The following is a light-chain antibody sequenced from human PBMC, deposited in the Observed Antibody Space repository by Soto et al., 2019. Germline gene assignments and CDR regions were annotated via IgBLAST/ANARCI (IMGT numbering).Light chain of an antibody. V-gene: IGLV2-8*01. Sequence: QSALTRPPSASGSPGRSVTMSCTGTSSDVGGYNYVSWYQHHPGKAPKLIIYEVSKRPSGVPDRFSGSKSGNTASLTVSGLQAEDEGDYFCSSYAGSNIHYVFGTGTKVTVL. J-gene: IGLJ1*01. CDR2: EVS. CDR1: SSDVGGYNY. CDR3: SSYAGSNIHYV.